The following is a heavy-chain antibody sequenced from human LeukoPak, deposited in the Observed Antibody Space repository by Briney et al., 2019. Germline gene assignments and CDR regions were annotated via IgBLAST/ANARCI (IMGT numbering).Heavy chain of an antibody. Sequence: SETLSLTCTVSGGSISSYYWSWIRQPPGKGLEWIGYIYYSGSTNYNPSLKSRVTISVDTSKNQFSLKLSSVTAADTAVYYCARESPNYYDSSGYYEGGGTPKTKNGEGYYWYFDLWGRGTLVTVSS. J-gene: IGHJ2*01. CDR2: IYYSGST. D-gene: IGHD3-22*01. V-gene: IGHV4-59*12. CDR3: ARESPNYYDSSGYYEGGGTPKTKNGEGYYWYFDL. CDR1: GGSISSYY.